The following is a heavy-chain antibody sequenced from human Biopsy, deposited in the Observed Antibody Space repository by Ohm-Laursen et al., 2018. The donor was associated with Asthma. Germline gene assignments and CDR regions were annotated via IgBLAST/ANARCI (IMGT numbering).Heavy chain of an antibody. J-gene: IGHJ6*02. CDR1: GYTFNSAG. CDR2: ISVYNGNT. Sequence: ASVKVSCKPSGYTFNSAGITWVRQAPGQGLEWMGWISVYNGNTKVAQKLQDRVAMITDTSTSTTYMELRSLRSDDTAVYFCARAVDYSHYYGIDVWGQGTTVTVS. V-gene: IGHV1-18*01. D-gene: IGHD3-10*01. CDR3: ARAVDYSHYYGIDV.